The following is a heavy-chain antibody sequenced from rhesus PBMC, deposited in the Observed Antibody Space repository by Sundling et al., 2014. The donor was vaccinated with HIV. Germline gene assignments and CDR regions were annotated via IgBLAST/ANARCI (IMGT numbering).Heavy chain of an antibody. J-gene: IGHJ4*01. CDR1: GASISLYW. CDR3: AREEWQLYVDY. D-gene: IGHD1-44*02. CDR2: IGGRGGRT. Sequence: QVQLQESGPGLVKPSETLSLTCTVSGASISLYWWSWTRQPPGKGLEWIGYIGGRGGRTYYNPSLKSRVTLSVDTSKNHFSLKLTSVTATDTAVYYCAREEWQLYVDYWGQGSPGSPSPQ. V-gene: IGHV4-165*01.